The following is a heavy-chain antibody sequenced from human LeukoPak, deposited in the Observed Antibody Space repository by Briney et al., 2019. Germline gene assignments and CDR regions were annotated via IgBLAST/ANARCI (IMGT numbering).Heavy chain of an antibody. CDR1: GGPFSSDDYL. D-gene: IGHD4-11*01. J-gene: IGHJ4*02. CDR2: IYYSEST. V-gene: IGHV4-39*01. CDR3: ARHPSCTKVTHCFFNY. Sequence: PSETLSLTCTVSGGPFSSDDYLWGWIRRPPGKGLEWIGSIYYSESTNYNPSLKSQVTISVDTSNNQFSLKLSSVPAADTAVYYCARHPSCTKVTHCFFNYWGQGTPVAVSS.